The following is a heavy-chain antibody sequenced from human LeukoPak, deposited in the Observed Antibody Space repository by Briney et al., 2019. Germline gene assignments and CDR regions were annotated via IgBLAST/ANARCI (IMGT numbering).Heavy chain of an antibody. CDR3: ARGPRFGELLWHWFDP. J-gene: IGHJ5*02. V-gene: IGHV4-38-2*02. Sequence: SETLSLTCTVSGYSISNGHYWGWIRQPPGQGLEWIGSMYHSGSTYYNPPLKSRVTISEDTSKNQFSLKLRSVTAADTAVYYCARGPRFGELLWHWFDPWGQGTLVTVSS. D-gene: IGHD3-10*01. CDR2: MYHSGST. CDR1: GYSISNGHY.